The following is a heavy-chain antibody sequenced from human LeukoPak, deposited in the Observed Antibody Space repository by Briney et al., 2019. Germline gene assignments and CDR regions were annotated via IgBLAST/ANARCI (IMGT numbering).Heavy chain of an antibody. Sequence: SSETLSLTCAVYGGSFSGYYWSWIRQPPGKGLEWIGEINHSGSTNYNPSLKSRVTISVDTSKNQFSLKLSSVTAADTAVYYCARGPRLPYYYGMDVWGQGTTVTVSS. CDR1: GGSFSGYY. D-gene: IGHD2-15*01. CDR2: INHSGST. CDR3: ARGPRLPYYYGMDV. J-gene: IGHJ6*02. V-gene: IGHV4-34*01.